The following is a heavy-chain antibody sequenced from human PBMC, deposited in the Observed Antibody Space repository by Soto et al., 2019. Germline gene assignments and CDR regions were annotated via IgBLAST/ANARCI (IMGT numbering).Heavy chain of an antibody. J-gene: IGHJ4*02. V-gene: IGHV4-59*08. CDR1: GGSIGSYY. D-gene: IGHD3-3*01. CDR3: ARGGWRQIDY. Sequence: QVQLQESGPGLVKPSETLSLTCSVSGGSIGSYYWSWIRQPPGKGLEWIGYIYYSGSTNYNPSLKSRVTISADTSKNQFSLKLSSVTAADTAVYYCARGGWRQIDYWGQGTLVTVSS. CDR2: IYYSGST.